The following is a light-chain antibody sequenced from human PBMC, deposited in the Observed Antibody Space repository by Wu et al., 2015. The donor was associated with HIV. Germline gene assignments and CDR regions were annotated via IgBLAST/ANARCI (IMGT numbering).Light chain of an antibody. J-gene: IGKJ2*01. Sequence: EIVLTQSPATLSLSPGERATLSCRASQSFGSYVAWYQQKPGQAPRLLINDTSNRATGIPARFSGSGSWDRLHVFDPSAAWSLKILQFITVQQRTSWPLFGQGTKL. V-gene: IGKV3-11*01. CDR1: QSFGSY. CDR2: DTS. CDR3: QQRTSWPL.